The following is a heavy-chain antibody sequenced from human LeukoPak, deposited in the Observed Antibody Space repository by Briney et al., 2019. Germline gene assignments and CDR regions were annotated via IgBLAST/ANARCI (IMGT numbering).Heavy chain of an antibody. D-gene: IGHD3-10*02. V-gene: IGHV1-2*06. Sequence: ASVKVFCKASGYTFTGYYMHWVRQAPGQGLEWMGRINPNSGGTNYAQKFQGRVTMTRDTSISTAYMELSRLRSDDTAVYYCARDGWALPNVQQWSMSGEFDYWGQGTLVTVSS. CDR3: ARDGWALPNVQQWSMSGEFDY. J-gene: IGHJ4*02. CDR1: GYTFTGYY. CDR2: INPNSGGT.